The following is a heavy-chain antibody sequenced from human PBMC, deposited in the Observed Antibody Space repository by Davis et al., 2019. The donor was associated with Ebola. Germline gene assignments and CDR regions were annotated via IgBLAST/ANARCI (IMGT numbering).Heavy chain of an antibody. CDR1: GGSISSSSYY. Sequence: SETLSLTCTVSGGSISSSSYYWGWIRQPTGKGLEWIGSIYYSGSTYYNPSLKSRVTISVDTSKNQFSLKLSSVTAADTAVYYCARRGFGKTYYYYGMDVWGQGTTVTVSS. J-gene: IGHJ6*02. D-gene: IGHD3-10*01. CDR2: IYYSGST. CDR3: ARRGFGKTYYYYGMDV. V-gene: IGHV4-39*01.